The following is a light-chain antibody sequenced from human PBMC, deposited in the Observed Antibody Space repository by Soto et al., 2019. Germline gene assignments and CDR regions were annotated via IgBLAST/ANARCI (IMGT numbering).Light chain of an antibody. J-gene: IGKJ1*01. Sequence: DIQMTQSPSTLSASVGDRVTITCRASQSISSWLAWHQQKPGKAPRLLIYKASNLESGVPSRFSGSGSGTEFTLTITSLQPDDSATYYCKQYNDNWTCGQGTKVEIK. CDR1: QSISSW. V-gene: IGKV1-5*03. CDR2: KAS. CDR3: KQYNDNWT.